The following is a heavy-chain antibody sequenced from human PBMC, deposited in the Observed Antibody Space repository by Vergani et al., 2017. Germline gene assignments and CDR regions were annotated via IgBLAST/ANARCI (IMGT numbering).Heavy chain of an antibody. V-gene: IGHV4-38-2*01. D-gene: IGHD2-8*01. CDR2: NYHSGST. CDR1: GYSIRNGYY. Sequence: QVQLQESGPGLVEPSETLSLTCAVSGYSIRNGYYWGWIRQPPGKGLGWIGSNYHSGSTHYNPSLKSRVTISVDTSKNDFSLKVTSVTAADTAVYYCTRQPQEGANGPPSVPTWGQGISVIVSS. J-gene: IGHJ4*02. CDR3: TRQPQEGANGPPSVPT.